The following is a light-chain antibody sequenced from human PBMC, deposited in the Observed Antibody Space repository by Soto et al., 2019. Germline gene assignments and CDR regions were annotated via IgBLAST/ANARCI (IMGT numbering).Light chain of an antibody. J-gene: IGLJ1*01. CDR1: SSDVGDYNY. Sequence: QSALTQPRSVSGSPGQSVAISCTGTSSDVGDYNYVSWYQQHPGKAPKVMIYDVSKRPSGVPDRFSGSKSGNTASLTISGLQAEDEAAYYCCSYAGSPYVFGTGTKVTVL. CDR2: DVS. V-gene: IGLV2-11*01. CDR3: CSYAGSPYV.